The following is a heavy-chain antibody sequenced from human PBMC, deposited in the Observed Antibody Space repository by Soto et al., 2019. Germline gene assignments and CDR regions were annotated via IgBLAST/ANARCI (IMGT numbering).Heavy chain of an antibody. Sequence: PGKGLEWVSYISSSGSTIYYADSVKGRFTISRDNAKNSLYLQMNSLRAEDTAVYYCARAPPYYYDSSGYYYGYWGQGTLVTVSS. CDR2: ISSSGSTI. J-gene: IGHJ4*02. V-gene: IGHV3-11*01. CDR3: ARAPPYYYDSSGYYYGY. D-gene: IGHD3-22*01.